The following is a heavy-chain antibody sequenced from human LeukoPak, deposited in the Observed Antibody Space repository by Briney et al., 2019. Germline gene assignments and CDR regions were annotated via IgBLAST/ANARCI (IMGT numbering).Heavy chain of an antibody. CDR3: VKRELYIVATT. CDR2: ISPGGSP. Sequence: GGSLRLSCAASGFTSSSNAMGWVRQAPGKGLEWVSAISPGGSPYYADSVKARFTISRDNSKYTLYLQMNSLRAEDTAVYYCVKRELYIVATTWGQGTLVTVSS. J-gene: IGHJ5*02. V-gene: IGHV3-23*01. D-gene: IGHD5-12*01. CDR1: GFTSSSNA.